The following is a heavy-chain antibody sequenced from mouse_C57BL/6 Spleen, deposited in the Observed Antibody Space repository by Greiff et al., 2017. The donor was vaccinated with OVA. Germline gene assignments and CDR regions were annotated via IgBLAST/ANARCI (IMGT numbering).Heavy chain of an antibody. CDR1: GYSITSGYY. CDR3: ASSPHYYAMDY. Sequence: EVKLLESGPGLVKPSQSLSLTCSVTGYSITSGYYWNWIRQFPGNKLEWMGYISYDGSNNYNPSLKNRISITRDTSKNQFFLKLNSVTTEDTATYYCASSPHYYAMDYWGQGTSVTVSS. CDR2: ISYDGSN. V-gene: IGHV3-6*01. J-gene: IGHJ4*01.